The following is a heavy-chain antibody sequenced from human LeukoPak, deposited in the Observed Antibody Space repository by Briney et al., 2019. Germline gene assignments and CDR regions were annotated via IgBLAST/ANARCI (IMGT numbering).Heavy chain of an antibody. Sequence: PGGSLRLSCAASGFTFSDYYMSWIRQAPGKGLEWVSAISGSGGSTYYADSVKGRFTISRDNSKNTLYLQMNSLRAEDTAVYYCVRDGAFGGASFDYWGQGTLVTVSS. CDR2: ISGSGGST. D-gene: IGHD3-16*01. CDR1: GFTFSDYY. J-gene: IGHJ4*02. CDR3: VRDGAFGGASFDY. V-gene: IGHV3-23*01.